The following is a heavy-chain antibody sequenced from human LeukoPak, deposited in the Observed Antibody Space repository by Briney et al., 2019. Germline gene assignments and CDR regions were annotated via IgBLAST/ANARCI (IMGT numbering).Heavy chain of an antibody. CDR1: GFTFSNYA. J-gene: IGHJ4*02. D-gene: IGHD2-21*02. V-gene: IGHV3-23*01. Sequence: GGSLRLSCAASGFTFSNYAMNWVRQAPGKGLEWVSGISGSGGSIYYADSVKGRFTISRDNAKNTLYLQMNSLRAEDTAIYYCARGGRPACGGDCSVDYWGQGTLVTVSS. CDR2: ISGSGGSI. CDR3: ARGGRPACGGDCSVDY.